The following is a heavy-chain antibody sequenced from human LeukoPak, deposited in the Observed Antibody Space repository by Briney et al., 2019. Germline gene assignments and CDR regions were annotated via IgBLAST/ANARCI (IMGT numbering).Heavy chain of an antibody. V-gene: IGHV1-69*01. J-gene: IGHJ6*02. CDR3: ARVVKMPIFGVVTRGSYYYYGMDF. CDR2: IIPIFGTA. Sequence: SVKVSCKASGGTFSSYAISWVRQAPGQGLEWMGGIIPIFGTANYAQKFRGRVTITADESTSTAYMELSSLRSEDTAVYYCARVVKMPIFGVVTRGSYYYYGMDFWGQGTTVTVSS. D-gene: IGHD3-3*01. CDR1: GGTFSSYA.